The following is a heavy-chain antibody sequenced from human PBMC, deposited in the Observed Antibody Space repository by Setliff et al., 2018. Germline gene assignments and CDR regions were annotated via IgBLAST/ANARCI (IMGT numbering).Heavy chain of an antibody. J-gene: IGHJ4*02. CDR1: GYPISSGYY. Sequence: PSETLSLTCTVSGYPISSGYYWGWIRQPTGKGLEWLGSFFHTGNTYYNPSLEGRVTISVDTSNNQFSLKLSSVTAADTAVYYCARHLWGRYMAESSDYFDYWGQGSLVTV. CDR3: ARHLWGRYMAESSDYFDY. D-gene: IGHD3-3*02. V-gene: IGHV4-38-2*02. CDR2: FFHTGNT.